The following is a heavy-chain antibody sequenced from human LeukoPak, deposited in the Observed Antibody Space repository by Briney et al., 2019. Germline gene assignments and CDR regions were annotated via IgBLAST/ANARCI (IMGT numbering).Heavy chain of an antibody. J-gene: IGHJ4*02. CDR2: IYYSGST. V-gene: IGHV4-61*01. D-gene: IGHD6-19*01. CDR1: GGSVSSGSYY. CDR3: ATYSSGSTPFFDY. Sequence: SETLSLTCTVSGGSVSSGSYYWSWIRQPPGKGLEWIGYIYYSGSTNYNPSLKSRVTISVDTSKNQFSLKLSSVTAADTAVYYCATYSSGSTPFFDYWGQGTLVTVSS.